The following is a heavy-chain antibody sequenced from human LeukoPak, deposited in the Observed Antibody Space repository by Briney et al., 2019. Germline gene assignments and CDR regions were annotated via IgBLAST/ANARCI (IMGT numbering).Heavy chain of an antibody. V-gene: IGHV3-23*01. Sequence: GGSLRLSCAASGFTFSNYAMTWVRQAPGKGLQWVSAISGDAIYTYYLDSVRGRFTTSRDNSKNTLFLQMNSLRADDTAVYYCAKNYGTSRPFYDYWGQGIVVTVSS. CDR2: ISGDAIYT. CDR3: AKNYGTSRPFYDY. D-gene: IGHD4-17*01. CDR1: GFTFSNYA. J-gene: IGHJ4*02.